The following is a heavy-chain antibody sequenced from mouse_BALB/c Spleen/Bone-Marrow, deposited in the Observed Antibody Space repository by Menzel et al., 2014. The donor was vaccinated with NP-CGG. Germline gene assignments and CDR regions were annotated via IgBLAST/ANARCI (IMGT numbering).Heavy chain of an antibody. V-gene: IGHV14-3*02. CDR1: GFNIKDTY. CDR2: MDPANGNT. D-gene: IGHD1-1*01. J-gene: IGHJ2*01. Sequence: EVKVVESGAELVKSGASVKLSCTASGFNIKDTYMHWVKQRPEQGLEWIGRMDPANGNTKYDPKFQGKATITADTSSNTAYLQLSSLTSEDTAVYYCARYYYGTLLDYWGQGTTLTVSS. CDR3: ARYYYGTLLDY.